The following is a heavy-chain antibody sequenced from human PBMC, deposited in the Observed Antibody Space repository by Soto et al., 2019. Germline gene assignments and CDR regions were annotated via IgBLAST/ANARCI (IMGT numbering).Heavy chain of an antibody. V-gene: IGHV4-34*01. CDR2: INHSGST. D-gene: IGHD6-19*01. Sequence: QVQLQQWGAGLLKPSETLSLTCAVYGGSLSGYYWSWIRQPPGKGLEWIGEINHSGSTNYNPSLKSRVTISVDTSKNQFSLKLSSVTAADTAVYYCARGSIAVAGTVPFDYWGQGTLVTVSS. CDR1: GGSLSGYY. CDR3: ARGSIAVAGTVPFDY. J-gene: IGHJ4*02.